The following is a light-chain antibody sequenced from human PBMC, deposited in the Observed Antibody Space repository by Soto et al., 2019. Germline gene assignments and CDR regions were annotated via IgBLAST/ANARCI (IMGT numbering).Light chain of an antibody. CDR3: QQYATTPFT. CDR2: GAS. Sequence: EIVLTQSPGTLSLSLGERATVSCRASQSVGSNYLAWYQRKPGQAPRLLIYGASSRATGIPDRFSGSGSGTDFNLTISRLEPEDFSVYYCQQYATTPFTFGPGTKVDI. CDR1: QSVGSNY. V-gene: IGKV3-20*01. J-gene: IGKJ3*01.